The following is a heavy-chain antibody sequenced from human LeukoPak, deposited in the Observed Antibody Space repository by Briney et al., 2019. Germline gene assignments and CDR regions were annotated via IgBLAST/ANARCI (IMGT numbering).Heavy chain of an antibody. CDR3: ARTRITMIVVVNFPFDY. CDR2: INHSGST. V-gene: IGHV4-34*01. CDR1: GGSFSGYY. D-gene: IGHD3-22*01. Sequence: SETLSLTCAVYGGSFSGYYWSWIHQPPGKGLEWIGEINHSGSTNYNPSLKSRVTISVDTSKNQFSLKLSSVTAADTAVYYCARTRITMIVVVNFPFDYWGQGTLVTVSS. J-gene: IGHJ4*02.